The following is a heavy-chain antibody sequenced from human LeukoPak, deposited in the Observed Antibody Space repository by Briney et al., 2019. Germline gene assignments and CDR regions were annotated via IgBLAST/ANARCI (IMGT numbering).Heavy chain of an antibody. CDR3: AILTRPYDSRGYYRYYFDY. V-gene: IGHV4-31*03. CDR1: GGSISAGGYN. CDR2: IYYSGST. D-gene: IGHD3-22*01. J-gene: IGHJ4*02. Sequence: SGTLSLTCTVSGGSISAGGYNWSWIRQHPGKGLEWIGYIYYSGSTYYNPSLKSRISISVDTSKNQFSLKLSSVTAAETDEYYCAILTRPYDSRGYYRYYFDYWGQGKQVTVP.